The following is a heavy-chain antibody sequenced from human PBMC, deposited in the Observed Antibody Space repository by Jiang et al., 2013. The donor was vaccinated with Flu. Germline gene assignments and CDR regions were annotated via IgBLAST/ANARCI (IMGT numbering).Heavy chain of an antibody. Sequence: PGQGLEWMGIINPSGGSTSYAQKFQGRVTMTRDTSTSTVYMELSSLRSEDTAVYYCARERNWNDVGAFDIWGQGTMVTVSS. D-gene: IGHD1-20*01. V-gene: IGHV1-46*01. CDR2: INPSGGST. J-gene: IGHJ3*02. CDR3: ARERNWNDVGAFDI.